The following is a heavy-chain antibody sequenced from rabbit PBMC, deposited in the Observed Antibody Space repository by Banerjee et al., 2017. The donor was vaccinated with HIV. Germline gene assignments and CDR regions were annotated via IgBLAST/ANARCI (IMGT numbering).Heavy chain of an antibody. V-gene: IGHV1S40*01. J-gene: IGHJ4*01. CDR1: GIDFSSSYY. CDR3: ARHVHFVGSDL. CDR2: TYTDVGSI. Sequence: QSLEESGGDLVKPGASLTLTCKASGIDFSSSYYMCWVRQAPGKGLEWIACTYTDVGSIVYASWAKGRFTISKPSSTTVTLQMTSLTAADTATYFCARHVHFVGSDLWGPGTLVTVS. D-gene: IGHD3-1*01.